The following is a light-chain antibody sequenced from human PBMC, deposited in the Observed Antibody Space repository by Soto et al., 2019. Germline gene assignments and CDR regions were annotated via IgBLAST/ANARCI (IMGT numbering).Light chain of an antibody. Sequence: DIQMTQSPSSLSASVGDRVTITCQASQDITSYLNWYQHKPGKAPKLLIYDASILEAGVPSRFSGSGSGTVFTFSISSLQPEDVATYYCQHCDYLPIFGPGTTVDFK. J-gene: IGKJ3*01. CDR2: DAS. CDR1: QDITSY. V-gene: IGKV1-33*01. CDR3: QHCDYLPI.